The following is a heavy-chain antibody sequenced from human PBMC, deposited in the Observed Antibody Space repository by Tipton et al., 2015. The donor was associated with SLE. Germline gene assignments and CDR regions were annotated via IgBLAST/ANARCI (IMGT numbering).Heavy chain of an antibody. CDR1: GGSISGHY. V-gene: IGHV4-59*11. D-gene: IGHD3-16*01. Sequence: TLSLTCTVSGGSISGHYWSWIRQSPGEGLELIGFVDNSGSAGYTPSLKSRVTISSDTSKNQLSLKLSSVTAADTAVYYCTRSGLEYVWGPDWGQGTLVTVSS. CDR3: TRSGLEYVWGPD. J-gene: IGHJ4*02. CDR2: VDNSGSA.